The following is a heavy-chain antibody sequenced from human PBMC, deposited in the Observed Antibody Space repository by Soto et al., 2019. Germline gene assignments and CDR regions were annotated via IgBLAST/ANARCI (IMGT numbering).Heavy chain of an antibody. CDR2: ISYDGSNK. Sequence: GGSLRLSCAASGFTFSSYGMHWVRQAPGKGLEWVAVISYDGSNKYYADSVKGRFTISRDNSKNTLYLQMNSLRAEDTAVYYCAKAVGLFYYYYGMDVWGQGTTVTVSS. D-gene: IGHD2-15*01. J-gene: IGHJ6*02. CDR1: GFTFSSYG. V-gene: IGHV3-30*18. CDR3: AKAVGLFYYYYGMDV.